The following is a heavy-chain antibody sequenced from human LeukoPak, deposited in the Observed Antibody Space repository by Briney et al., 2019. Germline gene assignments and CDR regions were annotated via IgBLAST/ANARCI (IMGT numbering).Heavy chain of an antibody. D-gene: IGHD1-26*01. J-gene: IGHJ4*02. CDR3: ASSWSSGSTYY. CDR1: GFTFSSYA. V-gene: IGHV3-9*01. CDR2: ISWNSGSI. Sequence: GGSLRLSCAASGFTFSSYAMSWVRQAPGKGLEWVSGISWNSGSIGYADSVKGRFTISRDNAKNSLYLQMNSLRAEDTALYYCASSWSSGSTYYWGQGTLVTVSS.